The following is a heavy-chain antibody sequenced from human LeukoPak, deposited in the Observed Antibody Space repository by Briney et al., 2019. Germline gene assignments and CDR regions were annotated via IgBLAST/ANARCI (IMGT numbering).Heavy chain of an antibody. CDR3: ARDLDSTGRDYYYGMDV. CDR1: GFTFSSYS. CDR2: ISSSSSYI. V-gene: IGHV3-21*01. Sequence: NTGGSLRLSCAASGFTFSSYSMNWVRQAPGKGLEWVSSISSSSSYIYYADSVKGRFTISRDNAKNSLYLQMNSLRAEDTAVYYCARDLDSTGRDYYYGMDVWGQGTTVTVSS. J-gene: IGHJ6*02. D-gene: IGHD6-25*01.